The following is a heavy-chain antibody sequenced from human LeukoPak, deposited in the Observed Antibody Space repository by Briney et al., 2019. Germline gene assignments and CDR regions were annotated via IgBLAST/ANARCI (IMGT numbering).Heavy chain of an antibody. Sequence: SETLSLTCTVSGYSISSGYYWGWIRQPPGKGLEWIGSIYHSGSTNYNPSLKSRVTISVDTSKNQFSLKLSSVTAADTAVYYCARVPQYCSSTSCLVYWGQGTLVTVSS. J-gene: IGHJ4*02. D-gene: IGHD2-2*01. CDR1: GYSISSGYY. V-gene: IGHV4-38-2*02. CDR3: ARVPQYCSSTSCLVY. CDR2: IYHSGST.